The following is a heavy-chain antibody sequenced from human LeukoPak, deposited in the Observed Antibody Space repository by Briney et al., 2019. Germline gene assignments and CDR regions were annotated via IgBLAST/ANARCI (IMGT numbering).Heavy chain of an antibody. J-gene: IGHJ4*02. CDR1: RGSISSYY. CDR2: NYYSGST. D-gene: IGHD1-26*01. CDR3: AKDSRSGSTSENDY. Sequence: SETLSLTCTVSRGSISSYYWSWIRQPPGKGLEWIGYNYYSGSTNYNPSLKSRVTISVDTSKNQFSLKLSSVTAADTAVYYCAKDSRSGSTSENDYWGQGTLVTVSS. V-gene: IGHV4-59*12.